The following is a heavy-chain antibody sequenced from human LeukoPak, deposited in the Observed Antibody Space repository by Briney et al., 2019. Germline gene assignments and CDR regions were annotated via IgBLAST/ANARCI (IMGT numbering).Heavy chain of an antibody. J-gene: IGHJ5*02. CDR2: ISSSGSTI. Sequence: GGSLRLSCAGSGFTFSDYYMSWIRHAPGKGLEWVSYISSSGSTIYYADSVKGRFTISGDNAKNSLYLQMNSLRAEDTAVYYCARLGSWYGRTGWFDPWGQGTLVTVSS. V-gene: IGHV3-11*04. D-gene: IGHD6-13*01. CDR3: ARLGSWYGRTGWFDP. CDR1: GFTFSDYY.